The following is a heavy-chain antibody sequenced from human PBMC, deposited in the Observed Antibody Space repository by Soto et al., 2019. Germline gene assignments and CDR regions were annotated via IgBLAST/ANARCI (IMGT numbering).Heavy chain of an antibody. CDR3: AKGSSTSYYSGLDY. J-gene: IGHJ4*02. V-gene: IGHV3-23*01. D-gene: IGHD2-2*01. CDR1: GFTFSTCA. CDR2: ISGTGDNT. Sequence: GGSLRLSCAASGFTFSTCAMSWVRQAPGKGLEWVSVISGTGDNTYYAGSVKGRFTISRDNSKNTLYLQMNSLRAEDTAIYYCAKGSSTSYYSGLDYWGQGSLVTVS.